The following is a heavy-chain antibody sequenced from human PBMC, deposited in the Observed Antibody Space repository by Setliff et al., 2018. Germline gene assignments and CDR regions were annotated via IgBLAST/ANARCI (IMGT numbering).Heavy chain of an antibody. V-gene: IGHV1-8*01. J-gene: IGHJ5*02. CDR2: MHPNSGNT. CDR3: ARSPALLGIVYLDP. Sequence: ASVKVSCKASGYTFINYDINWVRQATGQGLEWMGWMHPNSGNTGYAQKFQGRVTMTSNTAINTAYMELMRLTSEDTAVYYCARSPALLGIVYLDPWGQGTRVTVSS. D-gene: IGHD2-15*01. CDR1: GYTFINYD.